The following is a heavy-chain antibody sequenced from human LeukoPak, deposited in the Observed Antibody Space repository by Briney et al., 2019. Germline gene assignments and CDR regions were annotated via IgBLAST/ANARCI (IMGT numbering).Heavy chain of an antibody. CDR2: IDHSGST. CDR1: GGSFSGYY. V-gene: IGHV4-34*01. J-gene: IGHJ4*02. D-gene: IGHD3-10*01. Sequence: SETLSLTCAVYGGSFSGYYWTWLRQPPGKGLEWIGEIDHSGSTNYNPSLDSRVTISADSSKNQFSLKLSSVAAADTAVYYCAKGDASGSYYSPLDSWGRGTLVTVSS. CDR3: AKGDASGSYYSPLDS.